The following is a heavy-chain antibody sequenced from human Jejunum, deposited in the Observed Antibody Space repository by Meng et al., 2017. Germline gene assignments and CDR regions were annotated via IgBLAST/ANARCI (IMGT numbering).Heavy chain of an antibody. CDR3: ARTMTDFYDSSGYSHFDY. CDR2: IFYSVTS. CDR1: GRPIYGPDYY. J-gene: IGHJ4*02. V-gene: IGHV4-30-4*01. D-gene: IGHD3-22*01. Sequence: HVQPQESVSGLVKPSQTLSLTSPVPGRPIYGPDYYWSCFRQPPGKGLEWFGDIFYSVTSHYNPPLKSRVFMSVDTSKNQFSLKLISVTAADTDVYYCARTMTDFYDSSGYSHFDYWGQGTLVTVSS.